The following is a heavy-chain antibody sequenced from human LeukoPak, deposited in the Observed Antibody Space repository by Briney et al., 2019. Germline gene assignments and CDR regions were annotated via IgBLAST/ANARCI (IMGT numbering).Heavy chain of an antibody. D-gene: IGHD3-10*01. V-gene: IGHV4-34*01. CDR1: GGSFSGYY. Sequence: SETLSLTCAVYGGSFSGYYWSWIRQPPGKGLEWIGEINHSGSTNYNPSLKSRVTISVDTSKNQFSLKLSSVTAADTAVYYCARGKNRITMVRGVIKTAFDIWGQGTMVTVSS. J-gene: IGHJ3*02. CDR3: ARGKNRITMVRGVIKTAFDI. CDR2: INHSGST.